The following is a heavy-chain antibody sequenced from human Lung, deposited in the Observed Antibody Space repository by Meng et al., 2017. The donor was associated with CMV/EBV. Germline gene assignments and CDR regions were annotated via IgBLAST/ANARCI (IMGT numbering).Heavy chain of an antibody. V-gene: IGHV2-5*02. CDR2: IYGDDEK. Sequence: QIHVKESGPTLVKPTQTLTLTCTFSGFSLSTSGVGVGWIRQPPGKALECLAIIYGDDEKRYSPSLESRLTVTKDTSKNQVVLTMTNMVPVDTATYYCARAAARPSDWFDPWGQGTLVTVSS. CDR3: ARAAARPSDWFDP. D-gene: IGHD6-6*01. J-gene: IGHJ5*02. CDR1: GFSLSTSGVG.